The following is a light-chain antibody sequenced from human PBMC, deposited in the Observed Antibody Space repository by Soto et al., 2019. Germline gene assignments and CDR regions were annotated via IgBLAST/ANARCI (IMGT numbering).Light chain of an antibody. J-gene: IGKJ5*01. V-gene: IGKV3-20*01. CDR2: GAS. CDR1: QSVISTY. Sequence: EIVLTQSPGALSLSPGERATLSCRASQSVISTYLAWYQQKPGQAPRLLIYGASSRATGIPDRFNGSGSGTEFTLTISSLQSEDFAVYYCQQYNNWPPTFGQGTRLEI. CDR3: QQYNNWPPT.